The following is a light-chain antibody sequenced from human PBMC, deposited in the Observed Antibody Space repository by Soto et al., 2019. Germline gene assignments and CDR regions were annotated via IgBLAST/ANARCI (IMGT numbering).Light chain of an antibody. V-gene: IGLV1-40*01. J-gene: IGLJ1*01. CDR2: GNS. CDR3: QSYDSSLSGYV. Sequence: QSVLTQPPSVCGAPGQRVTISCTGSSSNIGAGYDVHWFQHLPGTAPKLLIYGNSNRPSGVPDRFSGSKSGTSASLAITGLQAEDEADYYCQSYDSSLSGYVFGTGTKLTVL. CDR1: SSNIGAGYD.